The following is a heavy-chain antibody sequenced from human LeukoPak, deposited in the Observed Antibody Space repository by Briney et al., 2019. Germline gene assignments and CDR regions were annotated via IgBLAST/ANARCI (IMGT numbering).Heavy chain of an antibody. J-gene: IGHJ4*02. Sequence: GASVKVSCKASGYTFTNYAMHWVRQAPGQRLEWMGWINTGNGNTKYSQEFQGRVTITRDTSANTAYMELSSLRSEDMAVYYCAXXXXXXXXXXTDLLPYYFDYWGQGTLVTVSS. CDR1: GYTFTNYA. V-gene: IGHV1-3*03. CDR3: AXXXXXXXXXXTDLLPYYFDY. CDR2: INTGNGNT.